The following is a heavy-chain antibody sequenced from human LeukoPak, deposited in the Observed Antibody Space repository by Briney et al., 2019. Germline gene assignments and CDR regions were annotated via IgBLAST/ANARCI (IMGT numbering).Heavy chain of an antibody. D-gene: IGHD3-16*01. J-gene: IGHJ4*02. V-gene: IGHV4-34*01. CDR1: GGSFSGYY. Sequence: KPSETLSLTCAVYGGSFSGYYWSWIRQPPGKGLEWIGEINHSGSTNYNPSLKSRVTISVDTSKNQFSLKLSSVTAADTAVYYCAGQTYDYVWGSYLYYFDYWGQGTLVTVSS. CDR2: INHSGST. CDR3: AGQTYDYVWGSYLYYFDY.